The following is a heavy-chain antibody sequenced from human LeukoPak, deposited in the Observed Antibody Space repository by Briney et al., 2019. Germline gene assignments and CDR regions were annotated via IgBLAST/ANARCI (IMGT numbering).Heavy chain of an antibody. CDR3: ARLSYRPESSIAARPYDY. Sequence: GGSLRLSCAASGFTFSSYWMHWVRQPPGKGLVWVSRINGNGSSTDYADSVKGRFTISRDNAKNTLYLQMNSLRAEDTAVYYCARLSYRPESSIAARPYDYWGQGTLVTVSS. J-gene: IGHJ4*02. CDR1: GFTFSSYW. D-gene: IGHD6-6*01. V-gene: IGHV3-74*01. CDR2: INGNGSST.